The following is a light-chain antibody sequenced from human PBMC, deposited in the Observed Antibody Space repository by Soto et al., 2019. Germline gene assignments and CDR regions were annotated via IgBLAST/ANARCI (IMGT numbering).Light chain of an antibody. V-gene: IGKV1-33*01. CDR2: DAS. CDR3: QQYYNLPGT. CDR1: QDIRNY. Sequence: DIQMTQSPSSLSASVGDRVTITCQASQDIRNYLNWYQQKPGKAPKLLIYDASNLETGVPSRFSGSGSGTDFTFAISSLQPEDIATDYCQQYYNLPGTFGQGTKLEIK. J-gene: IGKJ2*01.